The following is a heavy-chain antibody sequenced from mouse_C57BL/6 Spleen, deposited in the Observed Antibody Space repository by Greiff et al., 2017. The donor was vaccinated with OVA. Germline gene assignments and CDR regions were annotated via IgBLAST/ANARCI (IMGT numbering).Heavy chain of an antibody. Sequence: QVQLQQSGSELRSPGSSVKLSCKDFDSEVFPIAYMSWVRQTPWHGFEWIGVILPSIGRTIYGEEFEDKATLDADTLSNTAYLELNSLTSEDSAIYYCARDYSNFTNFDVWGTGTTVTVSS. CDR2: ILPSIGRT. D-gene: IGHD2-5*01. J-gene: IGHJ1*03. CDR1: DSEVFPIAY. CDR3: ARDYSNFTNFDV. V-gene: IGHV15-2*01.